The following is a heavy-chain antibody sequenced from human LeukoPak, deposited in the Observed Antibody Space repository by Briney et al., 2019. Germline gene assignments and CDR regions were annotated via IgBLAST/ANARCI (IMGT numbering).Heavy chain of an antibody. D-gene: IGHD1-26*01. CDR2: ISGSSDDI. CDR3: ARDSGRYGYYMDV. V-gene: IGHV3-48*01. J-gene: IGHJ6*04. CDR1: GGSISSSS. Sequence: ETLSLTCTVSGGSISSSSSYWGWIRQAPGKGLELVADISGSSDDIHYADSVTGRFTISRDNAKNSVYLQMNSLRVEDTAVYYCARDSGRYGYYMDVWGKGTTVTVSS.